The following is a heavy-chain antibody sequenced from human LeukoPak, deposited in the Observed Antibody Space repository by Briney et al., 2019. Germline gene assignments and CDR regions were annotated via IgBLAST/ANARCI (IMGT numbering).Heavy chain of an antibody. Sequence: GGSLRLSCAASKFTFKTYNMNWVRQAPGKGLEWVSSISSSSRYISYADPVKGRFTISRDNAKNSLYLQMHSLRAEDTAVYYCARDLMGWDLHYFDYWGQGTLVTVSS. CDR3: ARDLMGWDLHYFDY. CDR2: ISSSSRYI. CDR1: KFTFKTYN. D-gene: IGHD1-26*01. J-gene: IGHJ4*02. V-gene: IGHV3-21*01.